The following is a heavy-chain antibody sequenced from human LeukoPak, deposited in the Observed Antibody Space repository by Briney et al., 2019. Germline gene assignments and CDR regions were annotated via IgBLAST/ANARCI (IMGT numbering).Heavy chain of an antibody. Sequence: QPGRSLRLSCAASGFTFSSYGMHWVRRAPGKGLEWVAVIWYDGSNKYYADSVKGRFTISRDNSKNTLYLQMNSLRAEDTAVYYCARAPAGTIFGVVPYYFDYWGQGTLVTVSS. J-gene: IGHJ4*02. CDR3: ARAPAGTIFGVVPYYFDY. CDR2: IWYDGSNK. V-gene: IGHV3-33*01. CDR1: GFTFSSYG. D-gene: IGHD3-3*01.